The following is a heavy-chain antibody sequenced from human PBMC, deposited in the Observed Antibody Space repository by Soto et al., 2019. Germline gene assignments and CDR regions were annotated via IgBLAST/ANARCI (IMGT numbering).Heavy chain of an antibody. CDR1: GGSISSYY. V-gene: IGHV4-59*01. J-gene: IGHJ4*02. Sequence: QVQLQESGPGLVKPSETLSLTCTVSGGSISSYYWSWIRQPPGKGLEWIGYIYYSGSTNYNPSPXXXXXXXXXXXXXXXXXXXXXXXXXXXXXXXXARSXGRYWGQGTLVTVSS. CDR2: IYYSGST. CDR3: ARSXGRY.